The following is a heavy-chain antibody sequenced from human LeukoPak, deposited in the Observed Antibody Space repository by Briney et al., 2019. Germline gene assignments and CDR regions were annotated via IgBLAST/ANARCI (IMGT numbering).Heavy chain of an antibody. CDR2: IWFDGSNN. Sequence: GGSLRLSCAASGFTFSSYGMLWVRQAPGKGLEWVAYIWFDGSNNYYADSLKGRFTISRDNYKNTLYLQMNSLGVEDTAVYSCARGGVNYASDYWGQGTLVTVSS. CDR1: GFTFSSYG. CDR3: ARGGVNYASDY. J-gene: IGHJ4*02. V-gene: IGHV3-30*02. D-gene: IGHD1-7*01.